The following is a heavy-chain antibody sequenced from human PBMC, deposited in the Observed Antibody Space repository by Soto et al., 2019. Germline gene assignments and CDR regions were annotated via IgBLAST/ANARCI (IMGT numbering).Heavy chain of an antibody. V-gene: IGHV5-51*01. CDR3: ARGGCSSTSCYGLNWFDP. Sequence: GESLKISCKGSGYSFTSYWIGWVRQMPGKGLEWMGIIYPGDSDTRYSPSFQGQVTISADKSISTAYLQWSSLKASDTAMYYCARGGCSSTSCYGLNWFDPWGQGTLVTVSS. D-gene: IGHD2-2*01. CDR1: GYSFTSYW. J-gene: IGHJ5*02. CDR2: IYPGDSDT.